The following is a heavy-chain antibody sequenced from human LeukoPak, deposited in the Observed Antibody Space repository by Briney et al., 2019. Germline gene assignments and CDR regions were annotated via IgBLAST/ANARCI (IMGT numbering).Heavy chain of an antibody. Sequence: SETLSLTSTVSGGSISSGGYYWSWIRQPPGKGLEWIGYIYHSGSTYYNPSLKSRVTISVDRSKNQFSLKLSSVTAADTAVYYCARVASSGWPFDYWGQGTLVTVSS. CDR1: GGSISSGGYY. D-gene: IGHD6-19*01. CDR2: IYHSGST. V-gene: IGHV4-30-2*01. CDR3: ARVASSGWPFDY. J-gene: IGHJ4*02.